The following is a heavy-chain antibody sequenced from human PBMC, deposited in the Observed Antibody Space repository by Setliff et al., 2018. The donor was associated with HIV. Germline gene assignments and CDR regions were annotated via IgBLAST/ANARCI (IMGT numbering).Heavy chain of an antibody. CDR3: ASEAWTSYRSSSGYYYYYMDV. CDR1: GDSVSSVSYY. Sequence: SETLSLTCTVSGDSVSSVSYYWSWIRQPPGKGLEWLGYIYYSGTTKYNPYLKIRVTITVDTSKNQFSLKLSSVTAADTAVYYCASEAWTSYRSSSGYYYYYMDVWGKGTTVTVSS. CDR2: IYYSGTT. D-gene: IGHD6-6*01. J-gene: IGHJ6*03. V-gene: IGHV4-61*01.